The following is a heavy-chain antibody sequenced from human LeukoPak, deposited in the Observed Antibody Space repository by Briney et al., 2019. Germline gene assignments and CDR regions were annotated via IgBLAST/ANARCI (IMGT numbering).Heavy chain of an antibody. J-gene: IGHJ6*03. Sequence: SETLSLTCTVSGGSISSYYWSWIRQPAGKGLEWIGRIYTSGSTNYNPSLKSRVTMSVDTSKNQFSLKLSSVTAADTAVYYCARGSRIAAAGTVGYYYYMDVWGKGTTVTVSS. CDR3: ARGSRIAAAGTVGYYYYMDV. CDR1: GGSISSYY. D-gene: IGHD6-13*01. CDR2: IYTSGST. V-gene: IGHV4-4*07.